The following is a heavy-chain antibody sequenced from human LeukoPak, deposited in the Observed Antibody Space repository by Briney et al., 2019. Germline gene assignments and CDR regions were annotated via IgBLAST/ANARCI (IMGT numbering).Heavy chain of an antibody. CDR2: IYHSGST. CDR3: ARDLPLYYYGSGSPFVY. V-gene: IGHV4-38-2*02. J-gene: IGHJ4*02. Sequence: SETLSLTCAVSGYSISSGYYWGWIRQPPGKGLEWIGSIYHSGSTYYNPSLKSRVTISVDTSKNQFSLKLSSVTAADTVVYYCARDLPLYYYGSGSPFVYWGQGTLVTVSS. CDR1: GYSISSGYY. D-gene: IGHD3-10*01.